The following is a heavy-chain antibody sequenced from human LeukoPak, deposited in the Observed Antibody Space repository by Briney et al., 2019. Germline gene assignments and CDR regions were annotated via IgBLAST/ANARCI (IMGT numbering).Heavy chain of an antibody. D-gene: IGHD3-10*01. CDR3: ARGSDTMVRGETYYFDY. CDR2: IYYSGST. J-gene: IGHJ4*02. Sequence: SETLSLTCTVSGGSISSSSYYWGWIRQPPGKGLEWIGSIYYSGSTYYNPSLKSRVTISVDTSKNQFSLKLSSVTAADTAVYYCARGSDTMVRGETYYFDYWGQGTLVTVSS. CDR1: GGSISSSSYY. V-gene: IGHV4-39*07.